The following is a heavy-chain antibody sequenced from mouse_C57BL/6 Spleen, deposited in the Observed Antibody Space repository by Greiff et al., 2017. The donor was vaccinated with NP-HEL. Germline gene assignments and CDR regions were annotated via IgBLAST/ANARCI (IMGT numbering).Heavy chain of an antibody. Sequence: QVQLQQSGAELVKPGASVKLSCKASGYTFTEYTIHWVKQRSGQGLEWIGWFYPGSGSIKYNEKFKDKATLTADKSSSTVYMELSRLTSEDSAVYFCARHEVGNYGSSYPYWYFDVWGTGTTVTVSS. V-gene: IGHV1-62-2*01. J-gene: IGHJ1*03. CDR1: GYTFTEYT. CDR2: FYPGSGSI. CDR3: ARHEVGNYGSSYPYWYFDV. D-gene: IGHD1-1*01.